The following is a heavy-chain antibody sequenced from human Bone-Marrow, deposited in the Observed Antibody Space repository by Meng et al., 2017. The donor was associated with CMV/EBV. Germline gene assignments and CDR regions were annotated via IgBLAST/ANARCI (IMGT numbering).Heavy chain of an antibody. Sequence: GSLLKISCAASGFTFSSYAMHWVRQAPGKGLEWVAVISYDGSNKYYADSVKGRFTISRDNSKNTLYLQMNSLRAEDTAVYYCARDGIVGATTGGDYWGQGTLVTVSS. D-gene: IGHD1-26*01. V-gene: IGHV3-30-3*01. CDR2: ISYDGSNK. J-gene: IGHJ4*02. CDR3: ARDGIVGATTGGDY. CDR1: GFTFSSYA.